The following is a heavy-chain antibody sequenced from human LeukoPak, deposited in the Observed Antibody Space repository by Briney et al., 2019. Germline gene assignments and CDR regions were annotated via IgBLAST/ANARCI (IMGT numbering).Heavy chain of an antibody. CDR2: IKQDGSEK. V-gene: IGHV3-7*03. CDR3: VRGPHIAATSY. CDR1: GFIFSSHA. Sequence: GGSLRLSCAASGFIFSSHAMHWVRQAPGKGLEWVANIKQDGSEKQYVDSVKGRFAISRDNAKKSLYLQINTLRAEDTAVYYCVRGPHIAATSYWGQGTLVTVSS. D-gene: IGHD6-25*01. J-gene: IGHJ4*02.